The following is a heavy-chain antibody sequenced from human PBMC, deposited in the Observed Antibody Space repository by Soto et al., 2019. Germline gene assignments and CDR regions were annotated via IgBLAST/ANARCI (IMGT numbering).Heavy chain of an antibody. CDR3: AKGTTVTPWRYLDL. J-gene: IGHJ2*01. V-gene: IGHV3-30*18. CDR2: ISYDGGYE. D-gene: IGHD4-17*01. Sequence: QEQLVESGGGVVQPGKSLRLSCAASRFAFSSYAMHWVRQAPGKGLEWLAVISYDGGYENYADSVKGRFTVSRENSKNTLWLKINSLRPEDTALYYGAKGTTVTPWRYLDLWGQGTLVTVSS. CDR1: RFAFSSYA.